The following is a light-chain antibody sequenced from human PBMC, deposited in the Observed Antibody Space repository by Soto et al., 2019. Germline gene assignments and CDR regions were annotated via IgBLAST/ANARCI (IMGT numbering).Light chain of an antibody. Sequence: QLVLTQSPSASASLGASVKLTCTLSSGHSSYAIAWHQQQPEKGPRYLMKVSSDGSHSKGDGIPDRFSGSSSGAERYLTISSLQSEDEADYYCQTWGAGIHWVFGGGTKLTVL. J-gene: IGLJ3*02. CDR3: QTWGAGIHWV. CDR1: SGHSSYA. V-gene: IGLV4-69*01. CDR2: VSSDGSH.